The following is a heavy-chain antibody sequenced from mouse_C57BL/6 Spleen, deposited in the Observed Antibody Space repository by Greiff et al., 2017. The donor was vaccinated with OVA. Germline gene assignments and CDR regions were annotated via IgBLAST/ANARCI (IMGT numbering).Heavy chain of an antibody. CDR2: IWGGGST. V-gene: IGHV2-9*01. CDR3: AKHGGGTGYFDV. J-gene: IGHJ1*03. Sequence: VKLVESGPGLVAPSQSLSITCTVSGFSLTSYGVDWVRQPPGKGLEWLGVIWGGGSTNYNSALMSRLSISKENYKSQGFLKMNSLQPEATAMAYCAKHGGGTGYFDVWGTGTTVTVSS. D-gene: IGHD3-3*01. CDR1: GFSLTSYG.